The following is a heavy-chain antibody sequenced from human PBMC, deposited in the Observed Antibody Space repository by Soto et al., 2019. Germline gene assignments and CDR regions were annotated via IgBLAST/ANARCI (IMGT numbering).Heavy chain of an antibody. Sequence: QVQLVESGGGVVQPGRSLRLSCAASGFTFSSYGMHWVRQAPGKGLEWVAVIWYDGSNKYYADSVKGRFTISRANSKNTLYLQMNSLRAEDTDVYYCARVKGPSLAWFDPWCQGTLVTVSS. CDR3: ARVKGPSLAWFDP. CDR2: IWYDGSNK. J-gene: IGHJ5*02. CDR1: GFTFSSYG. V-gene: IGHV3-33*01.